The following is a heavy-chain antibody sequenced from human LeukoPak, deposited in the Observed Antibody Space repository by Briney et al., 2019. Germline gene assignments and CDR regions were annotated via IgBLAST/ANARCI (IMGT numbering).Heavy chain of an antibody. D-gene: IGHD1-26*01. V-gene: IGHV3-23*01. CDR1: GFTFSSYA. J-gene: IGHJ4*02. Sequence: GGSLRLSCAASGFTFSSYAVSWVRQAPGKGLEWVSAISGRGGDTYYADSVKGRFSISRDNSKNTLSLQMNSLRAEDTAVYYCATLHYESGSYRHFDYWGQGTLVTVSS. CDR3: ATLHYESGSYRHFDY. CDR2: ISGRGGDT.